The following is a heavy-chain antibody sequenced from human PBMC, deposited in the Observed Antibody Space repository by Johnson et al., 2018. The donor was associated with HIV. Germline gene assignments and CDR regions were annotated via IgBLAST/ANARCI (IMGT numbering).Heavy chain of an antibody. J-gene: IGHJ3*02. V-gene: IGHV3-9*01. CDR2: ISWNSGSI. Sequence: VQLVESGGGLVQPGRSLRLSCAASGFTFDDYAMHWVRQAPGKGLEWVSGISWNSGSIGYADSVKGRFILSRDNAKHSLYLQMNSLRAEDTAVYYCTRDYDSSGYDAFEIWGQGTMVTVSS. D-gene: IGHD3-22*01. CDR1: GFTFDDYA. CDR3: TRDYDSSGYDAFEI.